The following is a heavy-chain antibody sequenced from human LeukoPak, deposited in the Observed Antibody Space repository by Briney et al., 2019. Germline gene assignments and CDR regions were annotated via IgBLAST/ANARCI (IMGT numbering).Heavy chain of an antibody. CDR3: AKYAGYCSGGSCYSWMYYYYMDV. V-gene: IGHV3-23*01. D-gene: IGHD2-15*01. CDR2: ISGSGGST. Sequence: GGSLRLSCAASGFTFSNAWMSWVRQAPGKGLEWVSAISGSGGSTYYADSVKGRFTISRDNSKNTLYLQMNSLRAEDTAVYYCAKYAGYCSGGSCYSWMYYYYMDVWGKGTTVTVSS. CDR1: GFTFSNAW. J-gene: IGHJ6*03.